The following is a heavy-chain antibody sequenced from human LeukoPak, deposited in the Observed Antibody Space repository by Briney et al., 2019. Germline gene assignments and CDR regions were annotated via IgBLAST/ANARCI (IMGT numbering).Heavy chain of an antibody. CDR2: IRSKAYGGTT. J-gene: IGHJ4*02. CDR3: SLERIAAAVTRFDY. V-gene: IGHV3-49*04. D-gene: IGHD6-13*01. Sequence: PGGSLTLSCTAFGFTFGDYAMSWVRQAPGKGLEWVGFIRSKAYGGTTEYAASVKGRFTISRDDSKSIAYLQMNSLKTEDTAVYYCSLERIAAAVTRFDYWGQGTLVTVSS. CDR1: GFTFGDYA.